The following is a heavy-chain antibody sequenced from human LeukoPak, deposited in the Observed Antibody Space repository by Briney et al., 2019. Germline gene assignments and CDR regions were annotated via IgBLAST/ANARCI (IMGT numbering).Heavy chain of an antibody. CDR3: ATVNSYDSSGYSP. V-gene: IGHV1-2*02. D-gene: IGHD3-22*01. Sequence: ASVKVSCKASGYTFTGYYMHWVRQAPGQGLEWMGWINPNSGGTNYAQKFQGRVTMTRDTSISTAYMELSRLRSDDTAVYYCATVNSYDSSGYSPWGQGTLVTVSS. CDR2: INPNSGGT. CDR1: GYTFTGYY. J-gene: IGHJ5*02.